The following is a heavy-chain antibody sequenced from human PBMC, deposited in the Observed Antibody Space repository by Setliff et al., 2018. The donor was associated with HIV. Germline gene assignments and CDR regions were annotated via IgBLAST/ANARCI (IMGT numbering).Heavy chain of an antibody. D-gene: IGHD3-22*01. Sequence: ASVKVSCKASRYTFSNYDVNWVRQATGQGLEWMAWMNPISDHRGYAQKFQGRLTMTKDTSTSTVYMELSSLKSDDTAVYYCGRDRTPYYYDSSGFNWFDPWGQGTLVTVSS. CDR2: MNPISDHR. J-gene: IGHJ5*02. CDR3: GRDRTPYYYDSSGFNWFDP. V-gene: IGHV1-8*02. CDR1: RYTFSNYD.